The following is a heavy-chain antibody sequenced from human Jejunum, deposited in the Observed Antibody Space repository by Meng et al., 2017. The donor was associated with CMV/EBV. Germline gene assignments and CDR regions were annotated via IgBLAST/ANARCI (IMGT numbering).Heavy chain of an antibody. CDR1: GYIFTTSW. CDR3: ARVGGATRLNWFDP. D-gene: IGHD1-26*01. J-gene: IGHJ5*02. V-gene: IGHV5-51*01. CDR2: IHPVDSDT. Sequence: SGYIFTTSWIGWVRQMPGKGLEWMGIIHPVDSDTRYSPSFQGQVTISVDKSITTAYLHWNSLKASDTAIYYCARVGGATRLNWFDPWGQGTLVTVSS.